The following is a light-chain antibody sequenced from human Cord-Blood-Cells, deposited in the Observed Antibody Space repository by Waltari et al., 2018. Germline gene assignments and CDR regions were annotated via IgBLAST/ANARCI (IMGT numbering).Light chain of an antibody. V-gene: IGLV1-40*01. CDR1: SSNIGTGSD. CDR3: QSYDSSLSGSV. Sequence: QSVLTQPPSVSGATGQRVTIPCTGSSSNIGTGSDVPRYQQLPGTAPQLLIYGNSNRPSGFPDRFSGSKSGTSASLAITGLQAEDEADYYCQSYDSSLSGSVFGGGTKLTVL. J-gene: IGLJ2*01. CDR2: GNS.